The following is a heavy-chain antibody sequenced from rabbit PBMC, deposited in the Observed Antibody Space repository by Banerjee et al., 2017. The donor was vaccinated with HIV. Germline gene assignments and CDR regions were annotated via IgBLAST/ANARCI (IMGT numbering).Heavy chain of an antibody. Sequence: QEQLEESGGDLVKPEGSLTLTCTASGFSFSSSYWICWVRQAPGKGLEWIACIYAGSSGSTYYASWAKGRFTISKTSSTTVTLQMTSLTAADTATYFCARDDMYDDYGDLGERLFNLWGQGTLVTVS. D-gene: IGHD2-1*01. CDR1: GFSFSSSYW. J-gene: IGHJ4*01. V-gene: IGHV1S45*01. CDR3: ARDDMYDDYGDLGERLFNL. CDR2: IYAGSSGST.